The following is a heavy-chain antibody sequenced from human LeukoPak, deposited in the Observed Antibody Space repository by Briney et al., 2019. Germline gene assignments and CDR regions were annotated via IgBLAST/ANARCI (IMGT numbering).Heavy chain of an antibody. CDR2: ISSSSSTI. Sequence: RSGGSLRLSCAASGFTFSSYSMNWVRQAPGKGLEWVSYISSSSSTIYYADSVKGRFTISRDNAKNSLYLQMNSLRAEDTAVYYCARVGWGYYFDYWGQGTLVTVSS. J-gene: IGHJ4*02. CDR3: ARVGWGYYFDY. D-gene: IGHD2-2*03. CDR1: GFTFSSYS. V-gene: IGHV3-48*04.